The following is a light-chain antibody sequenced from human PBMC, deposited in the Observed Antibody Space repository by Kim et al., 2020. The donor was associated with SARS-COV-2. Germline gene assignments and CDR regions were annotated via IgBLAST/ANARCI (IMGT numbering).Light chain of an antibody. J-gene: IGKJ1*01. CDR1: QSISSW. Sequence: ASVGDRVTITSRASQSISSWLAWYQQKPGKAPKLLIYKTSSLESGVSSRFSGSGSGTEFTLTISSLQPDDFATYYCQQYKSYSRTFGQGTKVDIK. V-gene: IGKV1-5*03. CDR2: KTS. CDR3: QQYKSYSRT.